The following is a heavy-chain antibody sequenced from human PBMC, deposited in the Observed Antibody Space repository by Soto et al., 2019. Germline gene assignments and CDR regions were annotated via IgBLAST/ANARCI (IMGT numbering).Heavy chain of an antibody. D-gene: IGHD6-19*01. V-gene: IGHV3-21*01. CDR3: ARDRVRSSGWYPYFDY. J-gene: IGHJ4*02. Sequence: PGGSLRLSCAASGFTFSSYSMNWVRQAPGKGLEWVSSISSSSSYIYYADSVKGRFTISRDNAKNSLYLQMNSLRAEDTAVYYCARDRVRSSGWYPYFDYWGQGTLVTVSS. CDR2: ISSSSSYI. CDR1: GFTFSSYS.